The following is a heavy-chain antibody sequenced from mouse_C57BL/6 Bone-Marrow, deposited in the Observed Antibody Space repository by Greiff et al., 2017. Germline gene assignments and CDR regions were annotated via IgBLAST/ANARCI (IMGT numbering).Heavy chain of an antibody. CDR3: ARVETSLPPMDY. CDR1: GYTFTSSG. V-gene: IGHV1-81*01. J-gene: IGHJ4*01. Sequence: QVQLKQSGAELARPGASVKLSCKASGYTFTSSGISWVKQRTGQGLEWIGEIYPRSGNTYYNEKFKGKATLTADKSSSTAYMELRSLTSEDSAVYFCARVETSLPPMDYWGQGTSVTVSS. CDR2: IYPRSGNT. D-gene: IGHD5-5*01.